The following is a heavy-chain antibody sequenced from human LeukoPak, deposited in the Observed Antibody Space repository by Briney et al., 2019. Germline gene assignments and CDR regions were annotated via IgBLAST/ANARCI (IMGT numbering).Heavy chain of an antibody. CDR2: IYYSGTT. D-gene: IGHD3-9*01. V-gene: IGHV4-39*01. CDR3: ARRGDILSDYAFDY. Sequence: SETLSLTCSVSGGSINSNSHHWDWIRQAPGKGLEWIGNIYYSGTTSYNPSLKSRVTISVDTSKNQFSLRLSSVTAADTAVYYCARRGDILSDYAFDYWGQGTLVTVAS. J-gene: IGHJ4*02. CDR1: GGSINSNSHH.